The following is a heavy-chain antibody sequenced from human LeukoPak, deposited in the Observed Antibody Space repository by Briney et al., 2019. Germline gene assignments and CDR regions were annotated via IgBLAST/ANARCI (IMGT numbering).Heavy chain of an antibody. CDR1: GFSFSDSD. V-gene: IGHV3-73*01. D-gene: IGHD3-3*01. CDR3: TRQVLLWSGYYDY. J-gene: IGHJ4*02. CDR2: IRSKPNSYAT. Sequence: PGGSLRLSCAVSGFSFSDSDMHWVRQAPGKGPEWVGRIRSKPNSYATAYGASVKGRFTISRDDSENTAYLQMNSLKTEDTAVYYCTRQVLLWSGYYDYWGRGTLDAVSS.